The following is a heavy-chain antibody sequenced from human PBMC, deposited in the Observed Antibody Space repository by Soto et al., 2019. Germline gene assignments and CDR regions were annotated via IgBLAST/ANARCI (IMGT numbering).Heavy chain of an antibody. D-gene: IGHD3-10*01. CDR3: AKRREGGYYTFDY. V-gene: IGHV3-23*01. CDR1: GFTFSSFA. Sequence: GGSLRLSCAASGFTFSSFAMSWVRQAPGKGLEWVSSISGSGESTYYADSVKGRLSISRDNSKNTLYLQMNSLRAEDTAVYYCAKRREGGYYTFDYRRQGTPVTVSS. CDR2: ISGSGEST. J-gene: IGHJ4*02.